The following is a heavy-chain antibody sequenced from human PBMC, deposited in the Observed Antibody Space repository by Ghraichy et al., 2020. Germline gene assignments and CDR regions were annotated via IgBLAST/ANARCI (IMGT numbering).Heavy chain of an antibody. CDR2: IQSTSNGGTI. CDR1: GFSFINAR. CDR3: TTDWASTIFLDY. V-gene: IGHV3-15*01. Sequence: LSLTCAASGFSFINARMLWVRQLPGKGLEWVGRIQSTSNGGTIDYGAPVKGRFTISRDDSEKTFFLQMSNLKPEDTAIYYCTTDWASTIFLDYWGQGTLVTVSS. J-gene: IGHJ4*02. D-gene: IGHD5-24*01.